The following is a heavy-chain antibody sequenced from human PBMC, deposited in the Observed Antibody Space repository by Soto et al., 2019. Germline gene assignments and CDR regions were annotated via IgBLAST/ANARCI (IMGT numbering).Heavy chain of an antibody. Sequence: SETLSLTCTVSGGSISSYYWSWIRQPPGKGLEWIGYIYYSGSTNYNPSLKSRVTISVDTSKNQFSLKLSSVTAADTAVYYCARGDLHDCSSTSCYWSYYMDVWGKGTTVTVSS. D-gene: IGHD2-2*01. J-gene: IGHJ6*03. CDR3: ARGDLHDCSSTSCYWSYYMDV. CDR2: IYYSGST. V-gene: IGHV4-59*01. CDR1: GGSISSYY.